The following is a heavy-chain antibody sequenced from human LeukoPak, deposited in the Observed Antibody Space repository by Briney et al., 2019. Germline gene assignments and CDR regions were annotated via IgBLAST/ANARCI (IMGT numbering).Heavy chain of an antibody. Sequence: SGGSLRLSCAASGFTLTTYSIHWVRRAPGKGLEWVAVMSYDGTNKYYADSVKGRFIISRDNSENTVYLQMNDLRAEDTAVYYCARVRVPSRILLPYFDYWGQATLVTVSS. CDR3: ARVRVPSRILLPYFDY. D-gene: IGHD2-15*01. V-gene: IGHV3-30*03. CDR2: MSYDGTNK. CDR1: GFTLTTYS. J-gene: IGHJ4*02.